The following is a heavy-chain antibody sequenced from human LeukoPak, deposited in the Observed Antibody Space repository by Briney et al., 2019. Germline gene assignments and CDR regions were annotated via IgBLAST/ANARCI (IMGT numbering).Heavy chain of an antibody. J-gene: IGHJ4*02. CDR3: ARPPSRGYSSSFEY. D-gene: IGHD2-2*03. CDR1: GYSFPTYW. Sequence: GESLKISCKGSGYSFPTYWIAWVRQMPGKGLEWMGIIYPDESNIRYSPSFQGQVTISADKSISTAYLQWSSLKASDTSMYYCARPPSRGYSSSFEYWGQGTLVTVSS. V-gene: IGHV5-51*01. CDR2: IYPDESNI.